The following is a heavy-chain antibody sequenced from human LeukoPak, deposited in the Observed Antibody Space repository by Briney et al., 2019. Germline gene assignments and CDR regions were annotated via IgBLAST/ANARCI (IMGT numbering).Heavy chain of an antibody. CDR3: ARHWSWYVDY. CDR1: GGSISSTTYF. Sequence: SETLSLTCTVSGGSISSTTYFWGWIRQPPGKGLEWIGSIYYSGSPYYNPSLKSRVTISVDTSKNQLSLRLSSVTAADTAVNYCARHWSWYVDYWGQGTLVTVSS. V-gene: IGHV4-39*01. D-gene: IGHD6-13*01. CDR2: IYYSGSP. J-gene: IGHJ4*02.